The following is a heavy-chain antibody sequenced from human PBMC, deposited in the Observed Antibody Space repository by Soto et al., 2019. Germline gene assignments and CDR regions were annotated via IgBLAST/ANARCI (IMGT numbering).Heavy chain of an antibody. Sequence: QVQLQESGPGLVKPSETLSLTCTVSGGSLSSYYWSWIRQPPGKGLELIGYIYYSGSTNYNPSLKSRVTISVDTSKNQFALKLSSVTAADTAVYYCARTLWSHGGWFAPWGQGTLVTVSS. CDR1: GGSLSSYY. J-gene: IGHJ5*02. CDR3: ARTLWSHGGWFAP. V-gene: IGHV4-59*08. CDR2: IYYSGST. D-gene: IGHD2-21*01.